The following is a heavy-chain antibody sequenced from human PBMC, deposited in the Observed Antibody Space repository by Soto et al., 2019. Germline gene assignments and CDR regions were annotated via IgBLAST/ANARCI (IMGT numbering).Heavy chain of an antibody. D-gene: IGHD6-13*01. V-gene: IGHV3-30*18. J-gene: IGHJ4*02. CDR3: AQRGYSSSWKVLDY. CDR2: ISYDGSNK. CDR1: GFTFSSYG. Sequence: QVQLVESGGGVVQPGRSLRLSCAASGFTFSSYGMHWVRQAPGKGLEWVAVISYDGSNKYYADSVKGRFTISRDNSKNTLYLQMNSLRAEDTAVYYCAQRGYSSSWKVLDYWGQGTLVTVSS.